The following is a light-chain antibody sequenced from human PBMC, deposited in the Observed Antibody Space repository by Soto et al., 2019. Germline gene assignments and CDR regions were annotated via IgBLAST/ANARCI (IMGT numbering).Light chain of an antibody. CDR3: MQALQPPLT. J-gene: IGKJ1*01. CDR1: QSLLHSNGYNY. Sequence: DIVMTQSPLSLPVTPGQPASISCRSSQSLLHSNGYNYLDWYLQKPGQSPQVLIYLGSIRASGVPDRFSGSGSGTEFTLIISRVEAEDAGVYYCMQALQPPLTFGQGTKVEIK. CDR2: LGS. V-gene: IGKV2-28*01.